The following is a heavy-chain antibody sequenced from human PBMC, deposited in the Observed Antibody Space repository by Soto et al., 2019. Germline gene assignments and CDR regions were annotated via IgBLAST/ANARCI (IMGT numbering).Heavy chain of an antibody. J-gene: IGHJ3*02. CDR2: ISGSGGST. CDR3: AKDPSEVAGNDAFDI. CDR1: GFTFSSYA. V-gene: IGHV3-23*01. Sequence: GGSLRLSCAASGFTFSSYAMSWVRQAPGKGLEWVSAISGSGGSTYYADSVKGRLTSSRDNPKNTLYLQMNSLRAEDTAVYYCAKDPSEVAGNDAFDIWGQGTMVTVSS. D-gene: IGHD6-19*01.